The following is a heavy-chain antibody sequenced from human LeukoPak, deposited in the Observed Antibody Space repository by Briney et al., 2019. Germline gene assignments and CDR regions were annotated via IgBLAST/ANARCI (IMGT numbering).Heavy chain of an antibody. CDR1: GFTFSSYG. J-gene: IGHJ4*02. D-gene: IGHD3-16*02. CDR2: ISGSGGST. Sequence: GGSLRLSCAASGFTFSSYGMSWVRQAPGKGLEWVSAISGSGGSTYYADSVKGRFTISRDNSKNTLYLQMNSLRAEDTAVYYCAKDSYYDYVWGSYRFDYWGQGTLVTVSS. V-gene: IGHV3-23*01. CDR3: AKDSYYDYVWGSYRFDY.